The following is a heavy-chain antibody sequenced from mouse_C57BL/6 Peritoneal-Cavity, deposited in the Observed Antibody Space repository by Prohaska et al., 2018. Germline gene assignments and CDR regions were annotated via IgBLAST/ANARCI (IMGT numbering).Heavy chain of an antibody. CDR2: INPSRGYT. D-gene: IGHD1-1*01. V-gene: IGHV1S26*01. Sequence: LSCKASGYTFTSYTMHWVKQRPGQGLEWIGYINPSRGYTNDNQKFKYKAKLTADKSTSTAYMHLSSLRSEDSAVYYCARSDITTVVADYWGQGTTLTVSS. J-gene: IGHJ2*01. CDR3: ARSDITTVVADY. CDR1: GYTFTSYT.